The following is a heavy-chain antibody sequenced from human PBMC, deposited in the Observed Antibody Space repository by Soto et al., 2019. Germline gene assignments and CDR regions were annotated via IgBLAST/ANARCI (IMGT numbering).Heavy chain of an antibody. V-gene: IGHV1-18*01. CDR2: ISAYNGNT. CDR3: ARTGGYSGYDYLVDI. J-gene: IGHJ3*02. D-gene: IGHD5-12*01. CDR1: GYTFTSYG. Sequence: GASVKVSCKASGYTFTSYGISWVRQAPGQGLEWMGWISAYNGNTNYAQKLQGRVTTTTDTSTSTAYMELRSLRSDDTAVYYCARTGGYSGYDYLVDIWGQGTMVTVSS.